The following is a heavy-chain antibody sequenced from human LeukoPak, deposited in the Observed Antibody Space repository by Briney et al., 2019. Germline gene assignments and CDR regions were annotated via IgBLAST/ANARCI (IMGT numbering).Heavy chain of an antibody. D-gene: IGHD3-10*02. CDR3: ARGTMFPYYFDY. CDR2: ISSSSRYI. V-gene: IGHV3-21*01. Sequence: GGSLRLSCAASGFTFSNYSMNWVRQAPGKGLEWVSSISSSSRYIYYADSVKGRFTISRDNAKNSLYLQMNSLRAEDTAVYYCARGTMFPYYFDYWGQGTLVTVSS. CDR1: GFTFSNYS. J-gene: IGHJ4*02.